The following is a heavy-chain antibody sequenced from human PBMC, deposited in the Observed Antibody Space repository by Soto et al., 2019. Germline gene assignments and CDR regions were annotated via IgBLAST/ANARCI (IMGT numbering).Heavy chain of an antibody. J-gene: IGHJ4*02. CDR2: IYHSGTT. Sequence: QVQLQESGPGLVKPSGTLSLTCAVSGDSLSSSRWWNWVRQPPGKGLEWIGEIYHSGTTSYNPSLESRVTILVDKSKNQFSLNLTSVTAADTAVYYCARGVSSSWYDYWGQGTLVTVSS. D-gene: IGHD3-22*01. V-gene: IGHV4-4*02. CDR1: GDSLSSSRW. CDR3: ARGVSSSWYDY.